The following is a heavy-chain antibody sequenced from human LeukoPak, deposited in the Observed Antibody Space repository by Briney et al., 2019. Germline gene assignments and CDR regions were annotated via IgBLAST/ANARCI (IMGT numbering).Heavy chain of an antibody. CDR3: ARYSSGWAHWFDP. Sequence: SVKVSCKASGGTFSSYAISWVRQAPGQGLEWMGGIIPIFGTANYAQKFQGRVTITTDESTSTAYMELSSLRSEDTAVYCCARYSSGWAHWFDPWGQGTLVTVSS. D-gene: IGHD6-19*01. J-gene: IGHJ5*02. V-gene: IGHV1-69*05. CDR2: IIPIFGTA. CDR1: GGTFSSYA.